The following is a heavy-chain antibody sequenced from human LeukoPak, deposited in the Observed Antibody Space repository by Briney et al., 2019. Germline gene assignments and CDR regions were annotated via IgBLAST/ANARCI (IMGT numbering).Heavy chain of an antibody. J-gene: IGHJ6*03. Sequence: GGSLRLSCAASGFTFSSYGMHWVRQAPGKGLEWVAVISYDGSNKYYADSVKGRFTISRDNSKNTLYLQMNSLRAEDTAVYYCASQDTAMVNYYYYYYMDVWGKGTTVTISS. D-gene: IGHD5-18*01. CDR1: GFTFSSYG. V-gene: IGHV3-33*05. CDR3: ASQDTAMVNYYYYYYMDV. CDR2: ISYDGSNK.